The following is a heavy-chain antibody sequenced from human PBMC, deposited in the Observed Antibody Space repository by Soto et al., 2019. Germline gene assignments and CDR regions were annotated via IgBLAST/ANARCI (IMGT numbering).Heavy chain of an antibody. D-gene: IGHD2-2*01. J-gene: IGHJ4*02. Sequence: EVQLLESGGGLVQPGGSLRLSCAASGFTFSSYAMSWVRQAPGKGLEWVSAISGSGGSTYYADSVKGRFTISRDNSKNALYLQMNSLRAEDTAVYYCAKSRYQLSSGDYWGQGTLVTVSS. CDR1: GFTFSSYA. CDR3: AKSRYQLSSGDY. V-gene: IGHV3-23*01. CDR2: ISGSGGST.